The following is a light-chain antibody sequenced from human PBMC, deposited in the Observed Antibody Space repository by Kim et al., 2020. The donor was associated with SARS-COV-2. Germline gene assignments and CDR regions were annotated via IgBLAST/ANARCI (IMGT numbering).Light chain of an antibody. J-gene: IGLJ1*01. Sequence: SVAPGKTASITCSGDKLGDKYACWYQQKPGQSPVLVIYQDSKRPSGIPERFSGSNSGNTATLTISGTQAMDEADYYCQAWDSSTGVFGTGTRSPS. CDR3: QAWDSSTGV. V-gene: IGLV3-1*01. CDR1: KLGDKY. CDR2: QDS.